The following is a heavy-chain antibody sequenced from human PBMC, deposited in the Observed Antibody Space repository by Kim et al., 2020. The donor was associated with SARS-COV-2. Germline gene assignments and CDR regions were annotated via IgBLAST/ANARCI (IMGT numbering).Heavy chain of an antibody. CDR3: AREVDYCFDY. D-gene: IGHD3-3*01. V-gene: IGHV1-3*01. CDR2: NT. J-gene: IGHJ4*02. Sequence: NTKYSQKFQGRVTITRDTSASTAYMELSSLRSEDTAVYYCAREVDYCFDYWGQGTLVTVSS.